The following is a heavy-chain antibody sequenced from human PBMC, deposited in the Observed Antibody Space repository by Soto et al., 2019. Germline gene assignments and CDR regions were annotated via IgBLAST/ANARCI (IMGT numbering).Heavy chain of an antibody. V-gene: IGHV4-34*01. CDR3: ASGASRGRNYYYYYGMDV. J-gene: IGHJ6*02. Sequence: XETLSLTGAVYGGSFSGYYGSWIRQPPGKGLEWIGEINHSVSTNYNPSLKSRVTISVDTSKNQFSLKLSSVTAADTAVYYCASGASRGRNYYYYYGMDVWGQGTTVTVSS. CDR2: INHSVST. D-gene: IGHD2-15*01. CDR1: GGSFSGYY.